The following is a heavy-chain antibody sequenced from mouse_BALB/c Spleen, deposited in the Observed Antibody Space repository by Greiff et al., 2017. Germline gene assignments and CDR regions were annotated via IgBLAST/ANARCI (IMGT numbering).Heavy chain of an antibody. CDR2: ISYSGST. V-gene: IGHV3-2*02. Sequence: EVQLQESGPGLVKPSQSLSLTCTVTGYSITSDYAWNWIRQFPGNKLEWMGYISYSGSTSYNPSLKSRISITRDTSKNQFFLQLNSVTTEDTATYYCARGPYYYGSSYDAMDYWGQGTSVTVSS. J-gene: IGHJ4*01. CDR3: ARGPYYYGSSYDAMDY. D-gene: IGHD1-1*01. CDR1: GYSITSDYA.